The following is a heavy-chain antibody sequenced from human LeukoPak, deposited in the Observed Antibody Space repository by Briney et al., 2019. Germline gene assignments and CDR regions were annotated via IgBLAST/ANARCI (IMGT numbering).Heavy chain of an antibody. CDR3: ARVGSSSWYSYDY. V-gene: IGHV3-21*01. CDR2: ISSSSSYI. D-gene: IGHD6-13*01. J-gene: IGHJ4*02. Sequence: GGSLRLSCAASRFTFSSYSMNWVRQAPGKGLEWVSSISSSSSYIYYADSVKGRFTISRDNAKNSLYLQMNSLRAEDTAVYYCARVGSSSWYSYDYWGQGTLVTVSS. CDR1: RFTFSSYS.